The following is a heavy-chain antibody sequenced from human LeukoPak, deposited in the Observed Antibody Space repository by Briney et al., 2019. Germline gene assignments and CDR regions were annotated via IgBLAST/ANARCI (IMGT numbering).Heavy chain of an antibody. Sequence: PSGTLSLTCTVSGGCISSYYWSWIRQPPGKGLEWIGYIYYSGSTNYNPSLKSRVTISVDTSKNQFSLKLSSVTAADTAVYYCARDDILTGYYRWGQGTLVTASS. D-gene: IGHD3-9*01. CDR3: ARDDILTGYYR. V-gene: IGHV4-59*01. J-gene: IGHJ4*02. CDR2: IYYSGST. CDR1: GGCISSYY.